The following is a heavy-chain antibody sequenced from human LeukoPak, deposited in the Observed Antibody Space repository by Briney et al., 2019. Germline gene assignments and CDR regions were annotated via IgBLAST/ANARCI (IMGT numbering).Heavy chain of an antibody. CDR1: GYTLTELS. J-gene: IGHJ4*02. V-gene: IGHV1-24*01. D-gene: IGHD3-22*01. CDR2: FDPEDGET. Sequence: ASVKVSCKVSGYTLTELSMHWVRQAPGKGLEWMGGFDPEDGETIYAQKFQGRVTMTEDTSTDTAYMELSSLRSEDTAVYYCATSRDYYDSSGYSNWGQGTLVTVSS. CDR3: ATSRDYYDSSGYSN.